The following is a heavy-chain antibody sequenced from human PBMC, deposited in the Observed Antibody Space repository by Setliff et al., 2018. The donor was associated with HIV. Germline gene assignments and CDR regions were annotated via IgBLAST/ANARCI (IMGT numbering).Heavy chain of an antibody. Sequence: KPSETLSLTCTVSGGSISSSDYYWAWIRQPPGRGLEWVGSIHEEGSAYSKPSLRSRLTISVDPSKNVFSLTLKSLTAADTAVYYCAREGTYYGLLDYWGQGKLVTVSS. CDR2: IHEEGSA. CDR3: AREGTYYGLLDY. V-gene: IGHV4-39*07. D-gene: IGHD1-26*01. J-gene: IGHJ4*02. CDR1: GGSISSSDYY.